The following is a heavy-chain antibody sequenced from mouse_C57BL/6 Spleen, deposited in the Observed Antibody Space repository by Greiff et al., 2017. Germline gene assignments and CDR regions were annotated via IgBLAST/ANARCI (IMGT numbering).Heavy chain of an antibody. V-gene: IGHV1-80*01. CDR1: GYAFSSYW. D-gene: IGHD3-2*02. Sequence: QVQLQQSGAELVKPGASVKISCKASGYAFSSYWMNWVKQRPGKGLEWIGQIYPGDGDTNYNGKFKGKATMTADKSSSTAYMQLSSQTSEYSAVYFCARSGWDGGDYWGQGTTLTVSS. CDR2: IYPGDGDT. J-gene: IGHJ2*01. CDR3: ARSGWDGGDY.